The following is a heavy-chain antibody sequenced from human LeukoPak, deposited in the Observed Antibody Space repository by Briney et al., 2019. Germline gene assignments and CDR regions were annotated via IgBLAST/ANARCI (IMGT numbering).Heavy chain of an antibody. Sequence: SETLSLTCAVSGGTISSSNYYWGWIRQPPGKGLEWIGSIYYSGSTYYNPSLKSRVTISVDTSKNQFSLKLSSVTAADTAVYYCARRRIVATIDYWGQGTLVTVSS. CDR1: GGTISSSNYY. J-gene: IGHJ4*02. CDR2: IYYSGST. CDR3: ARRRIVATIDY. D-gene: IGHD5-12*01. V-gene: IGHV4-39*01.